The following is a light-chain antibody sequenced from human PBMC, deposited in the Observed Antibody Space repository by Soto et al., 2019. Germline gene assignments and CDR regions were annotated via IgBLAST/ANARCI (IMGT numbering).Light chain of an antibody. Sequence: DIVMTQSPDSLAVSLGERATINCKSSQRVLYSSSNKNYLAWYQQKPGQPPKLLIYWASTRESGVPDRFSGSGSGTDFTLTISSLQAEDVAVYYCQHYCSSPWTFGQGTKVEIK. CDR2: WAS. J-gene: IGKJ1*01. V-gene: IGKV4-1*01. CDR1: QRVLYSSSNKNY. CDR3: QHYCSSPWT.